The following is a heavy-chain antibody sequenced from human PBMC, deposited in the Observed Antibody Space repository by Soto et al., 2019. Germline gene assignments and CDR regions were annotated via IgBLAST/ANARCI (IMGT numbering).Heavy chain of an antibody. CDR3: SRGGIAVDIVATINAFDI. CDR1: GFTFSSYS. D-gene: IGHD5-12*01. Sequence: GSLRLSWAASGFTFSSYSMNWVRQAPGKGLEGVSSISSSSSYIYYADSVKGRFTISRDNAKNSLYLQMNSLRAEDTAVYYWSRGGIAVDIVATINAFDIWGQGTMVTVSS. CDR2: ISSSSSYI. J-gene: IGHJ3*02. V-gene: IGHV3-21*01.